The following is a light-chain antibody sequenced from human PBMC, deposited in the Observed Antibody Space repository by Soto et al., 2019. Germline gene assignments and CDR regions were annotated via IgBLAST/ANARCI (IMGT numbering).Light chain of an antibody. V-gene: IGKV1-9*01. Sequence: IQLTQCPSSLSASVGDRCTITCRASQDSAIYLAWYQQKPGEAPKLLIYAASTLYGGVPSRFSGSGSGTDFALTITSLQAEDFATDYCQQLRMYPSTFGGGTKVEIK. CDR1: QDSAIY. J-gene: IGKJ4*01. CDR2: AAS. CDR3: QQLRMYPST.